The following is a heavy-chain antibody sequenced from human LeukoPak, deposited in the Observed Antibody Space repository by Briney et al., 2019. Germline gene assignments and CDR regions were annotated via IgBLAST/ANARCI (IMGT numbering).Heavy chain of an antibody. CDR1: GYTFTSYG. CDR3: ARAEDIVVVPAAIEAGDP. J-gene: IGHJ5*02. CDR2: ISAYNGNT. Sequence: ASVKVSCKASGYTFTSYGISWVRQAPGQGLEWMGWISAYNGNTNYAQKLQGRVTMTTDTSTSTAYMELRSLRSDDTAVYYCARAEDIVVVPAAIEAGDPWGQGTLVTVSS. V-gene: IGHV1-18*01. D-gene: IGHD2-2*01.